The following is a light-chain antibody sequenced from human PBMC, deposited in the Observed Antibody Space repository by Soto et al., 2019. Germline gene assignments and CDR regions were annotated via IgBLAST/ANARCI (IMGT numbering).Light chain of an antibody. CDR2: DNN. Sequence: QSVLTQPPSVSAAPGQKVTISCSGSSSNIGNNYVSWYQQLPGTAPKLLIYDNNKRPSGIPDRFSGSKSGTSATLGITGLQTGDEADYYCGTWDSSLSAAVFGRGTQLTVL. CDR1: SSNIGNNY. CDR3: GTWDSSLSAAV. V-gene: IGLV1-51*01. J-gene: IGLJ7*01.